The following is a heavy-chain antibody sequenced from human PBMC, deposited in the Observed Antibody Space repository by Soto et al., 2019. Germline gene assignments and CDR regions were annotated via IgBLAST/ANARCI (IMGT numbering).Heavy chain of an antibody. Sequence: SDTLSLTSTFSGGSMTSYFWSCTRQPPGKGLEWLGYVYYSGRTTYHPPLKSRVTISVDTSKNQFSLRLTSVTAADTAVYYCARDYEIGGYYNNWFDPWGQGTLVTVSS. CDR1: GGSMTSYF. CDR2: VYYSGRT. CDR3: ARDYEIGGYYNNWFDP. V-gene: IGHV4-59*01. J-gene: IGHJ5*01. D-gene: IGHD3-3*01.